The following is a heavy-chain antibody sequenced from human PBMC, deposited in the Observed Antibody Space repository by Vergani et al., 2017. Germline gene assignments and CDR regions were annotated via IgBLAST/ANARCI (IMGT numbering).Heavy chain of an antibody. Sequence: QVQPVQSGAEVKKPGSSLKISCKTSGYTFTFRYLHLVRHAPGKGLEWMGWITPYNGNIDVAPKFQGRLTPTREKSLTAIYMELRSLTSEDTAVYYCARSLLNADDGSAEFESCGQGSQVTVS. D-gene: IGHD6-19*01. CDR3: ARSLLNADDGSAEFES. J-gene: IGHJ4*02. V-gene: IGHV1-45*02. CDR1: GYTFTFRY. CDR2: ITPYNGNI.